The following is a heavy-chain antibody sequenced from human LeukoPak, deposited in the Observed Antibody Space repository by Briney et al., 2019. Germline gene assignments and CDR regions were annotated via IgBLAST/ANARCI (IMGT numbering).Heavy chain of an antibody. Sequence: SGPTLVSPTQTLTLTCTFSGFSLSTSGMCVSWIRQPPGKALEWLARIDWDGDKWYSTSLKTRLTISKDTSKNQVVLTMTNMDPVDTATYYCARKGSAWNYFDYWGQGALVTVSS. J-gene: IGHJ4*02. CDR2: IDWDGDK. CDR3: ARKGSAWNYFDY. CDR1: GFSLSTSGMC. V-gene: IGHV2-70*11. D-gene: IGHD6-19*01.